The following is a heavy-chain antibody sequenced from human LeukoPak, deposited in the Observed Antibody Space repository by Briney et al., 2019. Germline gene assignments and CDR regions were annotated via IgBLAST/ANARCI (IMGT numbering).Heavy chain of an antibody. CDR3: AKDGRSTTPGY. Sequence: GGSLRLSCAVSGFTLSSYAMSWVRQAPGKGLEWVSGIGGSGGSTYYADSVKGRFTISRDNSKDTLYPQMNSLRAEDTAVYYCAKDGRSTTPGYWGQGTLVTVSS. CDR1: GFTLSSYA. D-gene: IGHD2-2*01. J-gene: IGHJ4*02. V-gene: IGHV3-23*01. CDR2: IGGSGGST.